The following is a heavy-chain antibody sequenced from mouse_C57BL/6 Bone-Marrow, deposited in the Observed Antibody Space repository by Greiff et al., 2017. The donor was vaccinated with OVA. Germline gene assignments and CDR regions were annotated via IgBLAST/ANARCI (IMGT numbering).Heavy chain of an antibody. V-gene: IGHV1-15*01. Sequence: QVQLKQSGAELVRPGASVTLSCKASGYTFTDYEMHWVKQTPVHGLEWIGAIDPETGGTAYNQKFKGKAILTADKSSSTAYMELRSLTSEDSAVYYCYGNYEDYFDYWGQGTTLTVSS. D-gene: IGHD2-1*01. CDR2: IDPETGGT. CDR1: GYTFTDYE. CDR3: YGNYEDYFDY. J-gene: IGHJ2*01.